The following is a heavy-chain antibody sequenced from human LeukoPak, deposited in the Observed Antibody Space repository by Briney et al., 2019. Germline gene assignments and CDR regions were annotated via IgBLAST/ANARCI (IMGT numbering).Heavy chain of an antibody. CDR3: ARDWRHYGDCTWWFDP. J-gene: IGHJ5*02. CDR2: IYSGGST. D-gene: IGHD4-17*01. V-gene: IGHV3-66*02. Sequence: LPGGSLRLSCAASGFTVSSNYMSWVRQAPGKGLEWVSVIYSGGSTYYADSVKSRFTISRDNSKNTLYLQMNSLRAEDTAVYYCARDWRHYGDCTWWFDPWGQGTLVTVSS. CDR1: GFTVSSNY.